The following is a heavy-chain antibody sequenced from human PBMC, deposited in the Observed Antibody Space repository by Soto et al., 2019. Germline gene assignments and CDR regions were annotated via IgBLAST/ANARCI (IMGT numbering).Heavy chain of an antibody. V-gene: IGHV2-70*17. CDR2: IDWDDDK. CDR3: ARTAATDTWYYFDY. D-gene: IGHD6-13*01. CDR1: GFSLSTGGMC. J-gene: IGHJ4*02. Sequence: PTLVNPTQTLTLTCTVSGFSLSTGGMCVSWIRQPPGKALEWLARIDWDDDKFYSTSLKTRLTISKDTSKNQVVLTMFNMGPVDTATYYCARTAATDTWYYFDYWGQGTRVTVSS.